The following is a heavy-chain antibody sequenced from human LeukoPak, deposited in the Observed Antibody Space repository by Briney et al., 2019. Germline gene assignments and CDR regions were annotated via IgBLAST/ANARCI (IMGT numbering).Heavy chain of an antibody. CDR2: INPNSGDT. CDR3: ARDRAVYTNIPLDL. CDR1: GYTLTGFY. D-gene: IGHD1-14*01. J-gene: IGHJ4*02. V-gene: IGHV1-2*02. Sequence: ASVTVSCTASGYTLTGFYIDWMRQAPGQGLEWMGWINPNSGDTNYAQKFQGRVTMTRDTSISTAYMELSGLRSDDTALYYCARDRAVYTNIPLDLWGQGTLVTVSS.